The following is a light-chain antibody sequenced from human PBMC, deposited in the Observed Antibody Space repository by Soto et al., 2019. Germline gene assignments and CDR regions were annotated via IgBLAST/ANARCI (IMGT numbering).Light chain of an antibody. V-gene: IGKV3-20*01. CDR3: QQYGSSPFT. Sequence: EIVLTQSPVTLSLSPGERATLSCRASQSVSSTYLAWYQQKPGQAPRLLIYGASSRATGIPDRFSGSGSGTDFTLNISRLEPEDFAVYYCQQYGSSPFTFGPGTKVDIK. CDR2: GAS. J-gene: IGKJ3*01. CDR1: QSVSSTY.